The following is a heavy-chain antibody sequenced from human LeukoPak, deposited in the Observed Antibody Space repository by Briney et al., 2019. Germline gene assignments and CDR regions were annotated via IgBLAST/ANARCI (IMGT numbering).Heavy chain of an antibody. CDR2: ISGSGGST. J-gene: IGHJ4*02. CDR3: ANLIAFGGVIPTGPFDY. Sequence: QSGGSLRLSCAASGFTFSSYAMSWVRQAPGKGLEWVSAISGSGGSTYYADSVKGRFTISRDNSKNTLYLQMNSLRAEDTAVYYCANLIAFGGVIPTGPFDYWGQGTLVTVSS. D-gene: IGHD3-16*02. CDR1: GFTFSSYA. V-gene: IGHV3-23*01.